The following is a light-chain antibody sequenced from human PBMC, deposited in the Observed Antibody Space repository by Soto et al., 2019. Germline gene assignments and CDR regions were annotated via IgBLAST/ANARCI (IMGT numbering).Light chain of an antibody. V-gene: IGKV3-20*01. Sequence: ETVLTQSPGTLSLSPGERATLSCRASQRVTSNYLTWYQQKPGQAPRLLIYGASNRATGIPDRFSGSGSGTEFTLTISSLQPDDFATYYCQQYSTYSTFGQGTRLEIK. CDR1: QRVTSNY. J-gene: IGKJ5*01. CDR2: GAS. CDR3: QQYSTYST.